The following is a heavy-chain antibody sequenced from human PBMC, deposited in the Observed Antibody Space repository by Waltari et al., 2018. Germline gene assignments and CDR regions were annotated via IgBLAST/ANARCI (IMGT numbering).Heavy chain of an antibody. V-gene: IGHV3-9*01. D-gene: IGHD3-22*01. CDR1: GFTFDDYA. Sequence: EVQLVESGGGLVQPGRSLRLSCAASGFTFDDYAMHWVRQAPGKGLEWVSGISWNSGSIGYADSVKGRFTISRDNAKNSLYLQMNSLRAEDTALYYCAKEGVYYDSTGHEYYFDYWGQGTLVTVSS. J-gene: IGHJ4*02. CDR2: ISWNSGSI. CDR3: AKEGVYYDSTGHEYYFDY.